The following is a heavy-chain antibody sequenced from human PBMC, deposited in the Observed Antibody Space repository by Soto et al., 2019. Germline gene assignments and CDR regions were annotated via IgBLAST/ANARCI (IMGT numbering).Heavy chain of an antibody. Sequence: ASVKVSCKASGYTFTSYAMHWVRQAPGQRLEWMGWINAGNGNTKYSQKFQGRVTITRDTSASTAYMELSSLRSEDTAVYYCARGYCISTSCPHYYYYGMDVWGQGTTVTISS. CDR1: GYTFTSYA. V-gene: IGHV1-3*01. D-gene: IGHD2-2*01. CDR3: ARGYCISTSCPHYYYYGMDV. CDR2: INAGNGNT. J-gene: IGHJ6*02.